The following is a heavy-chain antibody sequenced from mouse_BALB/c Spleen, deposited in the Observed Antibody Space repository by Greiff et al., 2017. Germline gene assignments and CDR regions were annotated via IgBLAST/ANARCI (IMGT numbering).Heavy chain of an antibody. J-gene: IGHJ3*01. CDR2: ISSGSSTI. D-gene: IGHD2-10*02. Sequence: EVKVVESGGGLVQPGGSRKLSCAASGFTFSSFGMHWVRQAPEKGLEWVAYISSGSSTIYYADTVKGRFTISRDNPKNTLFLQMTSLRSEDTAMYYCARGYGNPWFAYWGQGTLVTVSA. V-gene: IGHV5-17*02. CDR1: GFTFSSFG. CDR3: ARGYGNPWFAY.